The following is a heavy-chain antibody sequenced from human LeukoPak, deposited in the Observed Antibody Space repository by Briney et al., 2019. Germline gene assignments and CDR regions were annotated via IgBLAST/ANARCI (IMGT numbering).Heavy chain of an antibody. CDR3: ARVSSGYCASWPNNCFDP. CDR2: IYTGGST. V-gene: IGHV3-53*01. J-gene: IGHJ5*02. Sequence: PGGSLRLSCAASGFTVSSNYMSWVRQAPGKGLECVSVIYTGGSTYYADSVKGRFTISRDSSKNAVYLQMNALRAEDTAVYYCARVSSGYCASWPNNCFDPWGQGTLVTVSS. D-gene: IGHD2-15*01. CDR1: GFTVSSNY.